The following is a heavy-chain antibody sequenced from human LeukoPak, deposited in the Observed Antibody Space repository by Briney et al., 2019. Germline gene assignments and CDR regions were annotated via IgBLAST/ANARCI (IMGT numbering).Heavy chain of an antibody. Sequence: PGGSLRLSCAASGFTFSTYWMNWVRQAPGKGLEWVANIKQDGSEKNYVDSVKGRFTISTDNAKNSLCLQMNSLRAEDTAVYYCAREAIETDGLDYWGQGTLVTVSS. CDR3: AREAIETDGLDY. CDR2: IKQDGSEK. V-gene: IGHV3-7*04. CDR1: GFTFSTYW. J-gene: IGHJ4*02. D-gene: IGHD2-2*02.